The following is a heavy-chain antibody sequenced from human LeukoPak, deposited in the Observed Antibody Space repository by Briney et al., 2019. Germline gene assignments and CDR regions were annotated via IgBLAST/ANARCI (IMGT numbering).Heavy chain of an antibody. CDR3: ARIAVAGEIDY. J-gene: IGHJ4*02. V-gene: IGHV3-30*19. D-gene: IGHD6-19*01. CDR2: ISYDGSNK. CDR1: GFTFSSHG. Sequence: GRSLRLSCAASGFTFSSHGMHWVRQAPGKGLEWVAVISYDGSNKYYADSVKGRFTISRDNSKNTLYLQMNSLRAEDTAVYYCARIAVAGEIDYWGQGTLVTVSS.